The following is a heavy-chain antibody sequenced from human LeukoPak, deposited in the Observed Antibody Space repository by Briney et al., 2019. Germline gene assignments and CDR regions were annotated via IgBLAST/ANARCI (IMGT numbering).Heavy chain of an antibody. CDR1: GFTFSSYS. V-gene: IGHV3-21*01. D-gene: IGHD2-8*01. Sequence: GGSLRLSCAASGFTFSSYSMNWVRQAPGKGLEWVSSISSSSSYIYYADSVKGRFTISRDNAKNSLYLQMNSLRAEDTAVYYCARDQMVRAHWYFDLWGRGTLVTVPS. CDR2: ISSSSSYI. CDR3: ARDQMVRAHWYFDL. J-gene: IGHJ2*01.